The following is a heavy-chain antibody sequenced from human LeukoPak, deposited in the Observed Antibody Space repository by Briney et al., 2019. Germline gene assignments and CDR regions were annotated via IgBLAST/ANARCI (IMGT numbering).Heavy chain of an antibody. V-gene: IGHV3-23*01. CDR3: ARDPNGDYIGAFDM. J-gene: IGHJ3*02. Sequence: GGSLRLSCAPSGFTFRSYAMIWVRQAPERGLQWVSGISGSGTYYADFAKGRFTISRDNSKNTLYLQMNSLRAEDTATYYCARDPNGDYIGAFDMWGQGTMVTVS. D-gene: IGHD4-17*01. CDR1: GFTFRSYA. CDR2: ISGSGT.